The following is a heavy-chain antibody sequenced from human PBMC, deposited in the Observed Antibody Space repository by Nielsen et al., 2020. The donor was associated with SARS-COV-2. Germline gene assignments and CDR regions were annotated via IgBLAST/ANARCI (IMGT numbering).Heavy chain of an antibody. J-gene: IGHJ6*02. CDR2: ITNKTDGGTT. Sequence: GESLKISCAASGFIFTNAWMTWVRQAPGKGLEWVGRITNKTDGGTTDYAAPVKGRFTISRDDSKNTLYLQMNSLKTEDTAVYYCTTGIRETYYDFWSGYYADYYYYGMDVWGQGTTVTVSS. V-gene: IGHV3-15*01. CDR3: TTGIRETYYDFWSGYYADYYYYGMDV. CDR1: GFIFTNAW. D-gene: IGHD3-3*01.